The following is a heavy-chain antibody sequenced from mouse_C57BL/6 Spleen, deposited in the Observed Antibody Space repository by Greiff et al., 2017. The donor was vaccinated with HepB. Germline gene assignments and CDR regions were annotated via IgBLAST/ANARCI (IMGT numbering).Heavy chain of an antibody. CDR3: ARIEVYYYGSSYEYFDV. V-gene: IGHV14-3*01. Sequence: EVKLQESVAELVRPGASVKLSCTASGFNIKNTYMHWVKQRPEQGLEWIGRIDPANGNTKYAPKFQGKATITADTSSNTAYLQLSSLTSEDTAIYYCARIEVYYYGSSYEYFDVWGTGTTVTVSS. D-gene: IGHD1-1*01. CDR2: IDPANGNT. J-gene: IGHJ1*03. CDR1: GFNIKNTY.